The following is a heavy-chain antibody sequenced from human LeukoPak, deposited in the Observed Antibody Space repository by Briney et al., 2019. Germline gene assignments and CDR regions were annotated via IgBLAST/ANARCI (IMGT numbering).Heavy chain of an antibody. J-gene: IGHJ6*03. V-gene: IGHV3-21*01. Sequence: GGSLRLSCAASGFTFSSYSMNWVRQAPGKGLEWVSSISTSSSYIYYADSVKGRFTISRDNAKNSLYLQMNSLRAEDTAVYYCARDLRATTPGSDYYMDVWGKGTTVTVSS. CDR2: ISTSSSYI. D-gene: IGHD5-12*01. CDR3: ARDLRATTPGSDYYMDV. CDR1: GFTFSSYS.